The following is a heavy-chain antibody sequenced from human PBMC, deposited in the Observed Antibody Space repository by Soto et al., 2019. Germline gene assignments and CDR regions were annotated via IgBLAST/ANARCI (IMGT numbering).Heavy chain of an antibody. CDR1: GFTFSLSA. V-gene: IGHV3-23*01. CDR3: AKGPEYDILTGCDY. CDR2: IRGGGGST. J-gene: IGHJ4*02. D-gene: IGHD3-9*01. Sequence: ESGGGFVQPGESLRLSCAASGFTFSLSAMSWVRQAPGRGLGWVSSIRGGGGSTEYADPVKGRFTISRDNSRDTVHLQMNSLRAEDTAVYYCAKGPEYDILTGCDYWGQGALVTVSS.